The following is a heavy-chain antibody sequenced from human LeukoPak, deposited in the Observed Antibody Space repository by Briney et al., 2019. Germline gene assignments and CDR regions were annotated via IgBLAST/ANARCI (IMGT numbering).Heavy chain of an antibody. CDR2: INPNSGGT. V-gene: IGHV1-2*06. CDR3: ARVTGYVIEDNFDY. Sequence: GASVKVSCKASGYTFTGYYMHWVRQAPGQGLEWMGRINPNSGGTNYAQKFQGRVTMTRDTSISTAYMELSRLRSDDTAVYYCARVTGYVIEDNFDYWGQGTLVTVSS. D-gene: IGHD2-15*01. J-gene: IGHJ4*02. CDR1: GYTFTGYY.